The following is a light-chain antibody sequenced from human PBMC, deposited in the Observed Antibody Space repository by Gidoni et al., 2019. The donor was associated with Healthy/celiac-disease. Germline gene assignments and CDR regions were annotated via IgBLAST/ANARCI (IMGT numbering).Light chain of an antibody. J-gene: IGLJ3*02. V-gene: IGLV3-21*02. Sequence: SYVLTQPPSVSVAPGQPARITCGGNNIGSKSVHWYQQKPGQAPVLVVYDDSDRPPGIPERFSGANSGNTATLTISRVEAGDEADYYCQVWDSSSDHRGVFGGGTKLTVL. CDR2: DDS. CDR1: NIGSKS. CDR3: QVWDSSSDHRGV.